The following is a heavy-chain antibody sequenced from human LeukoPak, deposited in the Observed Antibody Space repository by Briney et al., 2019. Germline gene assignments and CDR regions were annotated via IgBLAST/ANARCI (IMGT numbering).Heavy chain of an antibody. CDR2: IGPTGSDS. Sequence: GGSLRLSCTASGLTFSTSGFNWVRQAPGKGLEWVASIGPTGSDSYHADSIKGRFTISRDNANNFLYLQMNSLRAEDTAVYYCASETNGRHYDYWGQGTLLTVSS. J-gene: IGHJ4*02. V-gene: IGHV3-21*06. CDR1: GLTFSTSG. CDR3: ASETNGRHYDY. D-gene: IGHD1-14*01.